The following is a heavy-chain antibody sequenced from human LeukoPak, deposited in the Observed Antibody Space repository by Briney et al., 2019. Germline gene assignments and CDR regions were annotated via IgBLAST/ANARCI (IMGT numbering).Heavy chain of an antibody. CDR1: GFTFSSYD. CDR2: ISSSGNTI. V-gene: IGHV3-48*03. CDR3: ARVGGGTKDY. Sequence: GGSLRLSCAVSGFTFSSYDMNWVRQAPGKGLEWVSYISSSGNTIYYADSVKGRFTISRDNAKNSLYLQMNSLRAEDTAVYYCARVGGGTKDYWGQGTLVTVSS. D-gene: IGHD2-2*01. J-gene: IGHJ4*02.